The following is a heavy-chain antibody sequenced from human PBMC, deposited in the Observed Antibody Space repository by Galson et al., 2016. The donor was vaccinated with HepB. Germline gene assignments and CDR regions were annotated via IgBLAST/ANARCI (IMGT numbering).Heavy chain of an antibody. CDR1: GHSVSSGRYS. J-gene: IGHJ6*02. CDR3: ASQVPAGGYYYGMDV. Sequence: SETLSLTCTVSGHSVSSGRYSWSWIRQPPGRGLEWIGYIYFSGSTNYNPSLKSRVTISVDTSKNQFSLKVSSVTAADTAVYYCASQVPAGGYYYGMDVWGQGTTVTVSS. CDR2: IYFSGST. V-gene: IGHV4-61*01. D-gene: IGHD2-2*01.